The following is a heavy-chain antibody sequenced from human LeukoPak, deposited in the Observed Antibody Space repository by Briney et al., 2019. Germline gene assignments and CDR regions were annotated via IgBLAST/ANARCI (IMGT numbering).Heavy chain of an antibody. CDR2: ISSSSTYT. CDR3: ARRGYYGSGSYPDY. Sequence: PGGSLRLSCAASGFTFSDDHMSWIRQAPEKGLEWVSYISSSSTYTNYADSVKGRFTISRDNAKNSLYLQMNSLRAEDTAVYYCARRGYYGSGSYPDYWGQGTLVTVSS. J-gene: IGHJ4*02. V-gene: IGHV3-11*06. D-gene: IGHD3-10*01. CDR1: GFTFSDDH.